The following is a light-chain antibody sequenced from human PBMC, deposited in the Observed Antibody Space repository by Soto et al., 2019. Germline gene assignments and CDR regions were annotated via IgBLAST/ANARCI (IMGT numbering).Light chain of an antibody. V-gene: IGLV2-8*01. CDR1: TSDY. Sequence: QSALTQPPSASGSPGQSVTISCTGTTSDYVSWYQKYPGKAPKLMIYDVTKRPSGVPDRFSGSKSGTTASLTVSGLQAEDEADYFCSSHAGARHSLFGGGTKLTVL. J-gene: IGLJ2*01. CDR3: SSHAGARHSL. CDR2: DVT.